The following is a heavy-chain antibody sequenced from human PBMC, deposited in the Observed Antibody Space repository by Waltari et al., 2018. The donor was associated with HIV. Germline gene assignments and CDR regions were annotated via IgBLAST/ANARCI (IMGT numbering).Heavy chain of an antibody. CDR2: IYPGDSET. Sequence: EVQLVQSGPEVKKPGESAKEACRISGYNFGSYWVGWVRQMAGKGLEGMGIIYPGDSETKYDPSFQCKVTISADTSINTAYLQWHRLPASDTAVYYCARVLIGADNSFDFWGQGTMVTVSS. CDR1: GYNFGSYW. D-gene: IGHD2-21*01. CDR3: ARVLIGADNSFDF. V-gene: IGHV5-51*01. J-gene: IGHJ3*01.